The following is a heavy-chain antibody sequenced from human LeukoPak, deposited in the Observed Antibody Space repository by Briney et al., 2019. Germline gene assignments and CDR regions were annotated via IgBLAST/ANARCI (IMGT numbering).Heavy chain of an antibody. Sequence: GGSLRLSCAASGFTFSSYAMSSVRQAPGKGLELVSAISGSGGSTYYADSVKGRFTISRDNSKNTLYLQMNSLRAEDTAVYYCAKESVSSVDWFDSWGQGTLVTVSS. CDR2: ISGSGGST. CDR3: AKESVSSVDWFDS. CDR1: GFTFSSYA. V-gene: IGHV3-23*01. J-gene: IGHJ5*01. D-gene: IGHD6-19*01.